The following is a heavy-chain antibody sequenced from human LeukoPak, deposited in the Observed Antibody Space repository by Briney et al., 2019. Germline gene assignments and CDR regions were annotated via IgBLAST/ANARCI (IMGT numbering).Heavy chain of an antibody. D-gene: IGHD3-16*01. V-gene: IGHV1-46*01. CDR3: ARGPYDGTFYFDS. CDR1: GYTFTMYY. J-gene: IGHJ4*02. Sequence: ASVKVSCKASGYTFTMYYIHWVRQAPGQGLEWMGRTIPIRGMTNYAQKFQGRVTITADTSTSTAYMELSSLASEDTAVYFCARGPYDGTFYFDSWGQGTLVIVSS. CDR2: TIPIRGMT.